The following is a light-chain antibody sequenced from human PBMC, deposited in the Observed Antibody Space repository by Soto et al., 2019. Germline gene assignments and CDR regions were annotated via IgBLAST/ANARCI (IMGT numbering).Light chain of an antibody. Sequence: QSVLTQPPSASGSPGQSVTISCTGTSSDVGAYNYVSWYQQHPGKAPKLIISEVSKRPSGVPDRFSGSKSGNTASLTVSGLQAEDEADYYCSSSAGSNNLIFGGGTQLTVL. V-gene: IGLV2-8*01. J-gene: IGLJ2*01. CDR2: EVS. CDR3: SSSAGSNNLI. CDR1: SSDVGAYNY.